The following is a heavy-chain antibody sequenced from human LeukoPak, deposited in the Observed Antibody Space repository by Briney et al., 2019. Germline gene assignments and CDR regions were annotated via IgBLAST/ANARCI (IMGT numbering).Heavy chain of an antibody. Sequence: GASVKVSCKASGYTFSSYGISWVRQAPGQGLEWMGWISAYNGNTNYAQKVQGRVTLTTETSTSTAHMELRSQRSDDTAVYYCARDRQLGSSGYYAAYWGQRTLVTVSS. CDR2: ISAYNGNT. CDR1: GYTFSSYG. D-gene: IGHD3-22*01. CDR3: ARDRQLGSSGYYAAY. J-gene: IGHJ1*01. V-gene: IGHV1-18*01.